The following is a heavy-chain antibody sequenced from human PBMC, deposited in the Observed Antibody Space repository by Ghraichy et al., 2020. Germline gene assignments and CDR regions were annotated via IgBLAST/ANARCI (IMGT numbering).Heavy chain of an antibody. J-gene: IGHJ4*02. V-gene: IGHV3-33*08. CDR1: GFTFSSYG. D-gene: IGHD6-13*01. CDR3: ARDPLRIAAAGTSLDY. CDR2: IWYDGSNK. Sequence: GGSLRLSCAASGFTFSSYGMHWVRQAPGKGLEWVAVIWYDGSNKYYADSVKGRFTISRDNSKNTLYLQMNSLRAEDTAVYYCARDPLRIAAAGTSLDYWGQGTLVTVSS.